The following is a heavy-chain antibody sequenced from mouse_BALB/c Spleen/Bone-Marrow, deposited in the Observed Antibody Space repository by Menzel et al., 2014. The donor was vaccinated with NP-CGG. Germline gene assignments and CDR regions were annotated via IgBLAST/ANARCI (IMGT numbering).Heavy chain of an antibody. D-gene: IGHD2-3*01. V-gene: IGHV5-6*01. CDR3: ARRDGGPMDY. J-gene: IGHJ4*01. CDR2: ISSGGSYT. Sequence: EVQRVESGGDLVKPGGSLKLSCAASGFTFSDYGMSWVRQTPDKRLEWVATISSGGSYTYYPDNVKGRFTISRDNAKNTLYLQMSNLKSEDKAMYYCARRDGGPMDYWGQGTSVTVSS. CDR1: GFTFSDYG.